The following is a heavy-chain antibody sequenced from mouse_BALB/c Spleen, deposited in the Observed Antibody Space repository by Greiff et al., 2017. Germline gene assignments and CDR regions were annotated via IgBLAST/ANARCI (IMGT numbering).Heavy chain of an antibody. J-gene: IGHJ2*01. V-gene: IGHV5-6-5*01. D-gene: IGHD3-1*01. CDR2: ISSGGST. Sequence: EVMLVESGGGLVKPGGSLKLSCAASGFTFSSYAMSWVRQTPEKRLEWVASISSGGSTYYPDSVKGRFTISRDNARNILYLQMSSLRSEDTAMYYCARGSGLRGYFDYWGQGTTLTVSS. CDR1: GFTFSSYA. CDR3: ARGSGLRGYFDY.